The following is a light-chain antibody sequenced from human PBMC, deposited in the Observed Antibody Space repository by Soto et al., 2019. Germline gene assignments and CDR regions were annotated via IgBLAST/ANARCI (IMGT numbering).Light chain of an antibody. CDR2: GAS. CDR3: QQYGSSPWT. CDR1: QSVSSNY. Sequence: EIVLTQSPGTLSLSPGETATLSCRASQSVSSNYLAWYQQRPGQAPRLLLYGASSRATGIPDRFSGSGSGTDFTLTISRLDPEDFAVYYCQQYGSSPWTFGQGTKVDIK. J-gene: IGKJ1*01. V-gene: IGKV3-20*01.